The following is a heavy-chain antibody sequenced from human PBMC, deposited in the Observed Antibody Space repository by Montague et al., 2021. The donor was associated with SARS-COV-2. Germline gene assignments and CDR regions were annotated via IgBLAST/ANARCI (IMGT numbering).Heavy chain of an antibody. J-gene: IGHJ4*02. Sequence: SLRLSCAASGFTFSSYAMSWVRQAPRKGLEWVSLIYSGSSRAYYGDSVKGRFTISRDDSKSILYLEMRSLRAEDTALYYCAKSIGHFYASGSYLYDYWGQGTLVTVSS. CDR2: IYSGSSRA. V-gene: IGHV3-23*03. D-gene: IGHD3-10*01. CDR1: GFTFSSYA. CDR3: AKSIGHFYASGSYLYDY.